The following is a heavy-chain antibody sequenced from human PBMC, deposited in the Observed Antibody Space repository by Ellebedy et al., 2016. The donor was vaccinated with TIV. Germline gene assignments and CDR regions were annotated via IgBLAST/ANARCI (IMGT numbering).Heavy chain of an antibody. Sequence: GGSLRLSCAASGFSFVSYWMTWVRQAPGKGLEWLANINQDGSERYYVDSVKGRFTISRDNAKNSLYLQLNSLRAEDTAVYYCATDGSYGDFRSPAHAFESWGRGTMVSVSS. CDR2: INQDGSER. CDR1: GFSFVSYW. D-gene: IGHD4-17*01. V-gene: IGHV3-7*01. CDR3: ATDGSYGDFRSPAHAFES. J-gene: IGHJ3*02.